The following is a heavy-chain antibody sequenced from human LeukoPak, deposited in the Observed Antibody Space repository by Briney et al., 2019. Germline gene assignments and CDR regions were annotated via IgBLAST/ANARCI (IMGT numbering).Heavy chain of an antibody. CDR2: IKSETDGETL. CDR3: TTTTRDTDSSGYYLLDYFDY. D-gene: IGHD3-22*01. CDR1: GFTFSNAW. Sequence: GGSLRLSCAASGFTFSNAWMSWVRQAPGKGLEWVGRIKSETDGETLDYAAPVKGRFTISRDDSKNTLYLQMNSLKTEDTAVYFCTTTTRDTDSSGYYLLDYFDYWGQGTLVTVSS. V-gene: IGHV3-15*01. J-gene: IGHJ4*02.